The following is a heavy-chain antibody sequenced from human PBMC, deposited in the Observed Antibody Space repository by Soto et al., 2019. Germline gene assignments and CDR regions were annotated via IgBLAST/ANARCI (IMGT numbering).Heavy chain of an antibody. V-gene: IGHV3-23*01. CDR3: ARASASSTWAHIDY. J-gene: IGHJ4*02. CDR1: GFTFNSYA. CDR2: IGGSDDST. D-gene: IGHD6-13*01. Sequence: EVQLLESGGVWVQPGGSLRLSCAASGFTFNSYAMSWVRQAPGKGLDWVTAIGGSDDSTYYAGSVKGRFIISRDNFKSTLSLQMSSLRADDTAVYYCARASASSTWAHIDYWGQGTLVTVSS.